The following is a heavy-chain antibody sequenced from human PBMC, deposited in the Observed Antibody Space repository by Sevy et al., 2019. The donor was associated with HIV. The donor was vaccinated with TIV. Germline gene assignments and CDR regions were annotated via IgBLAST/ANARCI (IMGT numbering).Heavy chain of an antibody. J-gene: IGHJ5*02. D-gene: IGHD1-26*01. Sequence: SETLSLTCTVSGGSVSSGSYYWSWIRQPPGKGLEWIGYIYYSGSTNYNPSLKSRVTISVDTSKNQFSLKLSSVTAADTAVYYCARTPGATRGNRFDPWGQGTLVTVSS. V-gene: IGHV4-61*01. CDR1: GGSVSSGSYY. CDR3: ARTPGATRGNRFDP. CDR2: IYYSGST.